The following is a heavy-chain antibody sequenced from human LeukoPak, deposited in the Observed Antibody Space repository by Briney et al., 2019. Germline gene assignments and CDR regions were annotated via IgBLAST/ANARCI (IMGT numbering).Heavy chain of an antibody. D-gene: IGHD6-13*01. Sequence: PSETLSLTCAVYGGSFSGYYWSWIRQPAGKGLEWIGRIYTSGSTNYNPSLKSRVTMSVDTSKNQFSLKLSSVTAADTAVYYCARVLGLYEQQLVSWGQGTLVTVSS. J-gene: IGHJ5*02. CDR3: ARVLGLYEQQLVS. V-gene: IGHV4-59*10. CDR2: IYTSGST. CDR1: GGSFSGYY.